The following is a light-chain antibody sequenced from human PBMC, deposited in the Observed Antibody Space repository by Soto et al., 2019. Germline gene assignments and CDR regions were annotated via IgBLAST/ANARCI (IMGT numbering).Light chain of an antibody. CDR1: SSDVGGYNY. CDR3: SSYTRSSTLVV. CDR2: DVS. J-gene: IGLJ2*01. Sequence: QSALTQPASVSGSPGQSITISCTGTSSDVGGYNYVSWYQQHPGKAPKLMIYDVSNRPSGVSNRFSGSKSGNTASLTISGRQAEDEADYYCSSYTRSSTLVVFSGGTKLTVL. V-gene: IGLV2-14*01.